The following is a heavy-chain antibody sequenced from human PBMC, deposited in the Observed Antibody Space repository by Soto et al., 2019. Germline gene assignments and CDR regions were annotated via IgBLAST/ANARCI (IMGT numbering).Heavy chain of an antibody. V-gene: IGHV3-7*01. CDR1: GFTFSSYW. CDR2: IKQDGSEK. Sequence: EVQLVESGGGLVQPGGSLRLSCAASGFTFSSYWMSWVRQAPGKGLEWVANIKQDGSEKYYVDSVKGRFTISRDNAKNALYLQMNSLRAEDTAVYYCARDLYSGSDYSFDYWGQGTLVTVSS. CDR3: ARDLYSGSDYSFDY. D-gene: IGHD5-12*01. J-gene: IGHJ4*02.